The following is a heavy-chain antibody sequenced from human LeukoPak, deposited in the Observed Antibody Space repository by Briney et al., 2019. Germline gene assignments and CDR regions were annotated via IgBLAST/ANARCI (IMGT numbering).Heavy chain of an antibody. CDR2: IYPGDSDT. CDR1: GYSSTSYW. D-gene: IGHD2-2*01. J-gene: IGHJ5*02. V-gene: IGHV5-51*01. Sequence: PGESLKISCKGSGYSSTSYWIGWVRQMPGKGLEWMGIIYPGDSDTRYSPSFQGQVTISADKSISTAYLQWSSLKASDTAMYYCARQVEYCSSTSCLNWFDPWGQGTLVTVSS. CDR3: ARQVEYCSSTSCLNWFDP.